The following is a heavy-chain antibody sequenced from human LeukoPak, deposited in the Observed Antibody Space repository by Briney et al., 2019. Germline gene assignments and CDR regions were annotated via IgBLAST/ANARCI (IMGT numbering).Heavy chain of an antibody. V-gene: IGHV1-18*01. CDR2: ISAYNGNT. Sequence: GASVKVSCKASVYTFTSYGISWVRQAPGQGLEWMGWISAYNGNTNYAQKFQGRVTMTTDTSTSTAYMELRSLRSDDTAVYYCARDLAITGTRYYYMDVWGKGTTVTVSS. D-gene: IGHD1-7*01. CDR1: VYTFTSYG. J-gene: IGHJ6*03. CDR3: ARDLAITGTRYYYMDV.